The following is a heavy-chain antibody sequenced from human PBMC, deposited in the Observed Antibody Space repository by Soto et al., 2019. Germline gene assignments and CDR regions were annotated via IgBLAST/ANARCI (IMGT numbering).Heavy chain of an antibody. CDR3: ATDRESWVHSGGSVVREDHYYYYGMDV. Sequence: GASVKVSCKVSGYTLTELSMHWVRQAPGKGLEWMGGFDPEDGETIYAQKFQGRVTMTEDTSTDTAYMELSSLRSEDTAVYYCATDRESWVHSGGSVVREDHYYYYGMDVWGQGTTVTVSS. CDR1: GYTLTELS. D-gene: IGHD2-15*01. J-gene: IGHJ6*02. CDR2: FDPEDGET. V-gene: IGHV1-24*01.